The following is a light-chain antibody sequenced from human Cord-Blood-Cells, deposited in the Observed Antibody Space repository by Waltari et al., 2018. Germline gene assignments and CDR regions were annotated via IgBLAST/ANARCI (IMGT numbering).Light chain of an antibody. Sequence: QSALTQPASVSGSPGPSITISCTGTTSDVGGYNYVSWYQQHPGKVPKLMIYEVSNRPSGVSNRFSGSKSGNTASLTISGLQAEDEADYYCSSYTSSSTVVFGGGTKLTVL. CDR2: EVS. V-gene: IGLV2-14*01. CDR1: TSDVGGYNY. CDR3: SSYTSSSTVV. J-gene: IGLJ2*01.